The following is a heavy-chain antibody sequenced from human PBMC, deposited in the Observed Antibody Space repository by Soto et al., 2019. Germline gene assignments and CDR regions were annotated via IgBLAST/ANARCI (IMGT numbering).Heavy chain of an antibody. V-gene: IGHV3-23*01. D-gene: IGHD1-20*01. CDR2: ISGSGGST. CDR1: GFTFSSYA. Sequence: PGGSLRLSCAASGFTFSSYAMSWVRQAPGKGLEWVSAISGSGGSTYYADSVKGRFTISRDNSKNTLYLQMNSLRAEDTAVYYCAKDSSVTRTPYYFDYWGQGTLVTVSS. J-gene: IGHJ4*02. CDR3: AKDSSVTRTPYYFDY.